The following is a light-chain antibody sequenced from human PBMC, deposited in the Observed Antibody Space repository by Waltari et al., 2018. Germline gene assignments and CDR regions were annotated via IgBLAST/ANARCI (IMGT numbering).Light chain of an antibody. CDR1: QSVLSRSNRKNH. J-gene: IGKJ4*01. Sequence: DIVMTQSPDSLAVSLGERATINCKSSQSVLSRSNRKNHLAWFRQKPGQPPKLLLCWASTRESGVPDRFSCSGSGTDFTLTISSLQAEDVAVYYCQQYYNAPITFGGGTK. V-gene: IGKV4-1*01. CDR3: QQYYNAPIT. CDR2: WAS.